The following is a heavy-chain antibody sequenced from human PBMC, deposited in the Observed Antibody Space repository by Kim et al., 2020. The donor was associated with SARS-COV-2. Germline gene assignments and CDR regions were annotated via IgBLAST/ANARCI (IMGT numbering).Heavy chain of an antibody. CDR2: INTSGST. CDR3: ARDKPAVGVPAAPPFDY. Sequence: SETLSLTCTVSGGSISSYYWSWIRQPAGKGLEWIVRINTSGSTNYNPSLKSRVTVSVDTSKNQFSLKLSSVTAADTAVYYCARDKPAVGVPAAPPFDYWGQGILVTVSS. V-gene: IGHV4-4*07. D-gene: IGHD2-2*01. CDR1: GGSISSYY. J-gene: IGHJ4*02.